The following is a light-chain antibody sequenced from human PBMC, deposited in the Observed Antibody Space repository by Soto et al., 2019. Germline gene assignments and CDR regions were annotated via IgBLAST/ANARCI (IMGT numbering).Light chain of an antibody. CDR3: SSYAGSNNYV. CDR2: EVN. V-gene: IGLV2-8*01. Sequence: QSALTQPPSASGSPGQSVTISCTGTSSDIGGYNCVSWYQQHPGNGPKLMIYEVNKRPSGVPDRFSGSKSGNTASLTVAGLQAEDEADYYCSSYAGSNNYVFGTGTKLTVL. J-gene: IGLJ1*01. CDR1: SSDIGGYNC.